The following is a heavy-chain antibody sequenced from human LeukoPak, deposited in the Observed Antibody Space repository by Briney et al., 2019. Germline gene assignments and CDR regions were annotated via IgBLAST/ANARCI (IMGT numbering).Heavy chain of an antibody. CDR1: GFNFSSYA. J-gene: IGHJ2*01. D-gene: IGHD6-13*01. CDR3: AKDLYSSSWFSYWYFDL. Sequence: GGSLRLSCAASGFNFSSYAMSWVRQAPGKGLEWVSAISGSGGSTYYADSVKGRFTISRDNSGNTLYLQMNSLRAEDTAVYYCAKDLYSSSWFSYWYFDLWGRGTLVTVSS. V-gene: IGHV3-23*01. CDR2: ISGSGGST.